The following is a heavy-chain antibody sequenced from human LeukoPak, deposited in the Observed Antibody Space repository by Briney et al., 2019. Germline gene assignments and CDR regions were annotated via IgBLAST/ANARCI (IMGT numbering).Heavy chain of an antibody. J-gene: IGHJ3*02. Sequence: GGSLRLSCAASGFTFDDYAMHWVRQAPGKGLEWVSGISWSSGSIGYADSVKGRFTISRDNAKNSLCLQMNSLRAEDTALYYCAKGGFGVVTVEAFDIWGQGTMVTVSS. CDR1: GFTFDDYA. CDR2: ISWSSGSI. CDR3: AKGGFGVVTVEAFDI. V-gene: IGHV3-9*01. D-gene: IGHD3-3*01.